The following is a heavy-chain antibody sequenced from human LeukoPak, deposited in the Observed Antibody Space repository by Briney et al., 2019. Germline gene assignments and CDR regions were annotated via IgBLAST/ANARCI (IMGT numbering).Heavy chain of an antibody. CDR1: GFTFSNYA. V-gene: IGHV3-23*01. CDR3: AKVTCSSTSCYTRDYYYYYGMDV. D-gene: IGHD2-2*02. J-gene: IGHJ6*02. CDR2: ISVNVDTT. Sequence: PGGSLRLSCAASGFTFSNYAMSWVRQAPGKGLEWVSIISVNVDTTYYADSVRGRFSISRDNSKNTLYLQMNSLRAEDTAVYYCAKVTCSSTSCYTRDYYYYYGMDVWGQGTTVTVSS.